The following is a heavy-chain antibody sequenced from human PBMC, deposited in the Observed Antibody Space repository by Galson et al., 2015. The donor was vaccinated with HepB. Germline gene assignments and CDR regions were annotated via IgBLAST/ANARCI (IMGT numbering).Heavy chain of an antibody. D-gene: IGHD6-19*01. CDR2: IYPGDSDT. V-gene: IGHV5-51*01. Sequence: QSGAEVKKPGESLKISRMGSGYSFTSYWIGWVRQMPGKGLEWMGIIYPGDSDTRYSPSFQGQVTISADKSISTAYLQWSSLKASDTAMYYCARHPHPTMYSSGWYVQNAFDIWGQGTMVTVSS. CDR3: ARHPHPTMYSSGWYVQNAFDI. CDR1: GYSFTSYW. J-gene: IGHJ3*02.